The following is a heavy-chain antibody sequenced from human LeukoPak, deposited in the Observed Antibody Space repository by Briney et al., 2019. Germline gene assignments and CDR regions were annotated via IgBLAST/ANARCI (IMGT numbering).Heavy chain of an antibody. CDR3: ARTLSSGRSYRAEYFQH. J-gene: IGHJ1*01. D-gene: IGHD6-19*01. CDR2: IYPGDSDT. V-gene: IGHV5-51*01. Sequence: GESLKISCKGFGYSFTSYWIGWVRQMPGKGLEWMGIIYPGDSDTRYSPSFQGQVTISADKSISTAYLQWSSLKASDTAMYYCARTLSSGRSYRAEYFQHWGQGTLVTVSS. CDR1: GYSFTSYW.